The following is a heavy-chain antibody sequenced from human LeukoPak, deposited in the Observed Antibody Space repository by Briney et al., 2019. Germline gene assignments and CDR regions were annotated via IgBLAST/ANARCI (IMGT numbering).Heavy chain of an antibody. CDR3: ARNTDYSWLSFDD. D-gene: IGHD4-11*01. CDR2: IYVNERT. CDR1: GGSVSSGVSW. Sequence: KTSETLSLTCTVSGGSVSSGVSWWNWMRQPAGKGLEWIGRIYVNERTNYSPSLRSRVTISMDASKNQVSLQLNSVTAADTAVYYCARNTDYSWLSFDDWGQGTLVTVSS. J-gene: IGHJ4*02. V-gene: IGHV4-61*02.